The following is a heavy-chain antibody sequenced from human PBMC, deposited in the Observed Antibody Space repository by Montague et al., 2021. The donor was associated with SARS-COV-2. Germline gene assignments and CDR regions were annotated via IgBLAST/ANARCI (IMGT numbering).Heavy chain of an antibody. D-gene: IGHD5-12*01. Sequence: SETLSLTCTVSGGSIRSSSYYWGWIRQPPGKGLEGIGSIYYSGSTYYNPSIKSRVTISVDTSKNHFSLKLSSVAAADTAVYYCARTTWLRGDFDLWGRGTLVTVSS. J-gene: IGHJ2*01. CDR3: ARTTWLRGDFDL. CDR2: IYYSGST. V-gene: IGHV4-39*07. CDR1: GGSIRSSSYY.